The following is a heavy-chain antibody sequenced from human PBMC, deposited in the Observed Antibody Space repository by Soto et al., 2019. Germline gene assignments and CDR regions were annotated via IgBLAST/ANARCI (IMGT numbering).Heavy chain of an antibody. CDR2: ISAYNGNT. CDR1: GYTFTSYG. Sequence: QVQLVQSGAEVKKPGASVKVSCKASGYTFTSYGISWVRQAPGQGLEWMGWISAYNGNTNYAQKLQGRVTMATDTATSTAYMELRSLRSDDTAVYYCARRASSSWYVNWFDPWGQGTLVTVSS. CDR3: ARRASSSWYVNWFDP. D-gene: IGHD6-13*01. J-gene: IGHJ5*02. V-gene: IGHV1-18*01.